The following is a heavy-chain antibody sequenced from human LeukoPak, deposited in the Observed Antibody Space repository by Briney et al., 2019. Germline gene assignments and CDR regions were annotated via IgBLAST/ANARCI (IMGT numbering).Heavy chain of an antibody. CDR3: ARMAPYGDYLHDY. V-gene: IGHV1-18*01. D-gene: IGHD4-17*01. Sequence: ASVKVSCKASGYTFTRYGISWVRQAPGQGLQWLGWISASNGNTNYAPKFRDRVTMSTDTSTGTAYLDVRSLTSDDPAVYYCARMAPYGDYLHDYWGQGTLVTVSS. CDR1: GYTFTRYG. CDR2: ISASNGNT. J-gene: IGHJ4*02.